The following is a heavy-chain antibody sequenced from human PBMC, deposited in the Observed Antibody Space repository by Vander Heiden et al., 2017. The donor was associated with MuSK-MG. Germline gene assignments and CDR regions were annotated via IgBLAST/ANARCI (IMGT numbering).Heavy chain of an antibody. D-gene: IGHD3-9*01. CDR3: TRDRGMGQLRYLDWPFSPVDY. CDR2: IRSKAYGGTT. Sequence: VQLVASGGGLVQPGRSLRLSCKASGFTSGDSAMSWFRQAPAKGLEWVGFIRSKAYGGTTEYAASVKGRFTISRDDSKSIAYLQMNSLKTEDTAVYYCTRDRGMGQLRYLDWPFSPVDYWGQGTLVTVSS. J-gene: IGHJ4*02. CDR1: GFTSGDSA. V-gene: IGHV3-49*03.